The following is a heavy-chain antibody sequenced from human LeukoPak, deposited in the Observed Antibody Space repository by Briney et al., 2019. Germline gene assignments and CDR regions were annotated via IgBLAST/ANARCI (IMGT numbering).Heavy chain of an antibody. CDR1: GFTFSSYA. CDR3: AKDYIWGSYRFDY. D-gene: IGHD3-16*02. J-gene: IGHJ4*02. V-gene: IGHV3-23*01. Sequence: GGSLRLSCAASGFTFSSYAMSWVRQAPGKGLEWLSAISGSGGSTYYADSVKGRFTISRDNSKNTLYLQMNSLRAEDTAVYYCAKDYIWGSYRFDYWGQGTLVTVSS. CDR2: ISGSGGST.